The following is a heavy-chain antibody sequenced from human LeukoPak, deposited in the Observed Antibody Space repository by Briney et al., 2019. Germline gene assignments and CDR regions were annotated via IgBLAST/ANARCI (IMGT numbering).Heavy chain of an antibody. J-gene: IGHJ4*02. V-gene: IGHV3-23*01. CDR1: GFTFSSYA. Sequence: GGSLRLSCAASGFTFSSYAMSWVRQAPGKGLEWVSAISGSGGSTYYADSVKGRFTISKDNSKDTLYLQMNSLRAEDTAVYYCANLQGWSGYSFTDYWGQGTLVTVSS. CDR2: ISGSGGST. CDR3: ANLQGWSGYSFTDY. D-gene: IGHD3-3*01.